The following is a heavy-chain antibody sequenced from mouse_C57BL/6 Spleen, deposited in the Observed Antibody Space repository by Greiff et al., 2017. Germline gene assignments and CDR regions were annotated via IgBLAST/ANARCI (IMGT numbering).Heavy chain of an antibody. CDR1: GYTFTSYV. CDR3: ALTGTDYYAMDY. CDR2: IYPRSGNT. D-gene: IGHD4-1*01. Sequence: QVQLKQSGAELARPGASVKLSCKASGYTFTSYVISWVKQRTGQGLEWIGEIYPRSGNTYYNEKFKGKATLTADKSSSTAYMELRSLTSEDSAVYFCALTGTDYYAMDYWGQGTSVTVSS. J-gene: IGHJ4*01. V-gene: IGHV1-81*01.